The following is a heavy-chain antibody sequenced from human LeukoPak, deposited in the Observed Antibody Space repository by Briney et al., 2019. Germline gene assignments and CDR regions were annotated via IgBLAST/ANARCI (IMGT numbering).Heavy chain of an antibody. D-gene: IGHD1-1*01. CDR2: IHYSGST. J-gene: IGHJ4*02. V-gene: IGHV4-59*08. Sequence: PSETLSLTCTVSGGFINSYNWSWIRQPPGKGLEWIGYIHYSGSTNYNPSLKSRITISVDTSKNQFSLRLNSVTAADTAVYYCARWATGSRYFDYWGQGTLVTVSS. CDR1: GGFINSYN. CDR3: ARWATGSRYFDY.